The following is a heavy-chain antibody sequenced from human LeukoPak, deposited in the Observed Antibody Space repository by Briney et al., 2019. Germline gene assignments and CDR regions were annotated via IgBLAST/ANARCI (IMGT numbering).Heavy chain of an antibody. CDR1: GFTFSDAW. J-gene: IGHJ3*02. CDR2: ISSSSSYI. Sequence: GGSLRLSCAASGFTFSDAWMNWLRQAPGKGLEWVSSISSSSSYIYYADSLKGRFTISRDNAKNSLYLQMNSLRAEDTAVYYCARELGAFDIWGQGTMVTVSS. CDR3: ARELGAFDI. D-gene: IGHD7-27*01. V-gene: IGHV3-21*01.